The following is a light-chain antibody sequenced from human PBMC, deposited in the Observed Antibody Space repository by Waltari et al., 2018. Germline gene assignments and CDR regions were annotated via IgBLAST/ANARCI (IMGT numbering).Light chain of an antibody. V-gene: IGLV1-47*01. J-gene: IGLJ2*01. CDR3: AAWDDTLSGVV. CDR1: SSNIGSTH. Sequence: QSVLTQSPSASAAPGQRVTTSCSGSSSNIGSTHVYWYQHVPGTAPKLLIYRNNQRPSGVPDRFSGSKSGTSASLAVSGLRSEDEADYYCAAWDDTLSGVVFGGGTKLTVL. CDR2: RNN.